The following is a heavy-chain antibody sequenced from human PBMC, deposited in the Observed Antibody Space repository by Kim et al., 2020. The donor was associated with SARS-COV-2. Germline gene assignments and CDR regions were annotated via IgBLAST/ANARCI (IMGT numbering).Heavy chain of an antibody. CDR3: ARGDYYDSA. V-gene: IGHV1-18*01. J-gene: IGHJ5*02. D-gene: IGHD3-22*01. Sequence: GNTNYAQKLQGRVTMTTDTSTSTAYMELRSLRSDDTAVYYCARGDYYDSAWGQGTLVTVSS. CDR2: GNT.